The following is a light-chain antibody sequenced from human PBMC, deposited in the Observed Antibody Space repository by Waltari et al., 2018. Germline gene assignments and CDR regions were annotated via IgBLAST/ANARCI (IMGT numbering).Light chain of an antibody. CDR1: QSVNSDN. V-gene: IGKV3-20*01. CDR3: QDYGSSRT. CDR2: EVY. Sequence: EIVLTQSPGTLSLSPGERATLSCRASQSVNSDNLAWYQQRPGQAPRLLIYEVYRRASGSPDRFSGSGSGTHFTLTIFSLEPEDFAVYYCQDYGSSRTFGQGTKVEFK. J-gene: IGKJ1*01.